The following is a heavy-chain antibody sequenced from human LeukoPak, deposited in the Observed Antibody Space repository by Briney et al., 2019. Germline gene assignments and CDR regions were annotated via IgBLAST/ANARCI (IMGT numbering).Heavy chain of an antibody. CDR3: ARADWFLDY. Sequence: SETLSLTCAVYGGSFSGYYWRWIRQHPGKGLEWIGEINHSGSTNYNPSLKSRVTISVDTSKNQFSLKLSSVTAADTAVYYCARADWFLDYWGQGTLVTVSS. D-gene: IGHD3-9*01. V-gene: IGHV4-34*01. J-gene: IGHJ4*02. CDR2: INHSGST. CDR1: GGSFSGYY.